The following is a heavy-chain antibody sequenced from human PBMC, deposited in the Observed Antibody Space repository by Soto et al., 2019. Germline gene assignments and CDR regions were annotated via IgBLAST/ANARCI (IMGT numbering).Heavy chain of an antibody. D-gene: IGHD1-26*01. CDR1: GFTFSAHS. Sequence: EVPLVESGGGLVKPGESLRLSFAASGFTFSAHSMNWVRQAPGKGLEWVSSISSDINYIYYADSVKGRFTISRDNAKNSLYLQMNSLRAEDTAVYYCARERFPIGWGQGTLVTVSS. CDR3: ARERFPIG. CDR2: ISSDINYI. J-gene: IGHJ4*02. V-gene: IGHV3-21*01.